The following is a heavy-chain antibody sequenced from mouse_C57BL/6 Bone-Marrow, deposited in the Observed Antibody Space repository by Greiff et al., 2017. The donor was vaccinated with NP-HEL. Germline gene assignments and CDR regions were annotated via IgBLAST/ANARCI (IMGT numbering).Heavy chain of an antibody. Sequence: QVQLKQSGPGLVQPSQSLSITCTVSGFSLTSYGVHWVRQSPGKGLEWLGVIWSGGSTDYNAAFISRLSISKDNSKSQVFFKMNSLQADDTAIYYCARTLLWLRYYAMDYWGQGTSVTVSS. J-gene: IGHJ4*01. CDR2: IWSGGST. V-gene: IGHV2-2*01. D-gene: IGHD2-9*01. CDR3: ARTLLWLRYYAMDY. CDR1: GFSLTSYG.